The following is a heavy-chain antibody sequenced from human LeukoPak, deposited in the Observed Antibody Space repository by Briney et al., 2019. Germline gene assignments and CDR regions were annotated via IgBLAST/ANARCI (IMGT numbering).Heavy chain of an antibody. D-gene: IGHD6-19*01. CDR2: IGGSDSST. V-gene: IGHV3-23*01. Sequence: PGGSLRLSCAASGFTFSSFAMSWVRQAPGKGLEWVSVIGGSDSSTYYADSVRARFTISRDNSNNTLYLHMNSLRAEDTAVYYCAKQLLGPITVAIFDCRGQGTLVTVSS. CDR3: AKQLLGPITVAIFDC. CDR1: GFTFSSFA. J-gene: IGHJ4*02.